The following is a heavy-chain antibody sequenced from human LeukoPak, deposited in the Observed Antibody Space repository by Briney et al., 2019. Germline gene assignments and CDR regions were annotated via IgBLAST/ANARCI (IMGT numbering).Heavy chain of an antibody. Sequence: SQTLSLTCTVSGGSISSGSYYWSWIRQPAGKGLEWIGRIYTSGSTNYNPSLKSRVTISVDTSKNQFSLKLSSVTAADTAVYYCARGAPYYDFWSGYPTFDYWGQGTLVTVSS. CDR3: ARGAPYYDFWSGYPTFDY. J-gene: IGHJ4*02. CDR1: GGSISSGSYY. V-gene: IGHV4-61*02. CDR2: IYTSGST. D-gene: IGHD3-3*01.